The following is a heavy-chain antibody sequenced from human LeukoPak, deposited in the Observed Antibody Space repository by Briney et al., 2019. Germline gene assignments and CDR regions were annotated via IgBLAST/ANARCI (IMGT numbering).Heavy chain of an antibody. CDR1: GYTFTGYY. CDR3: AGDIGSSSWYGPPPLHNWFDP. CDR2: INPNSGGT. Sequence: ASVKVSCKASGYTFTGYYMHWVRQAPGQGPEWMGRINPNSGGTNYAQKFQGRVTMTRDTSISTAYMELSRLRSDDTAVYYCAGDIGSSSWYGPPPLHNWFDPWGQGTLVTVSS. V-gene: IGHV1-2*06. D-gene: IGHD6-13*01. J-gene: IGHJ5*02.